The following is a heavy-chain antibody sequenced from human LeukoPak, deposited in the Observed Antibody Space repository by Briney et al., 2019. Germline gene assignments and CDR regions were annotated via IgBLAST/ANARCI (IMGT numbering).Heavy chain of an antibody. CDR2: IYTSGST. Sequence: SETLSLTCTVSGGSISSGGYYWSWIRQPAGKGLEWIGRIYTSGSTNYNPSLKSRVTISVDTSKNQFSLKLSSVTAADTAVYYCARVGQQWPHYYFDYWGQGTLVTVSS. CDR3: ARVGQQWPHYYFDY. V-gene: IGHV4-61*02. CDR1: GGSISSGGYY. D-gene: IGHD6-19*01. J-gene: IGHJ4*02.